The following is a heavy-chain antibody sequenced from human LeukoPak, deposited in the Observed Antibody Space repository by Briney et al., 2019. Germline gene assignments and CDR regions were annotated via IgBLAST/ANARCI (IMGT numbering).Heavy chain of an antibody. Sequence: PSETLSLTCAVSGYSIRRGYYWGWIRQPPGKGLEWIETIYHSGSTYYNPSLKSRVTISLDTSKNQFSLKLSSVTAADTAVYYCARVRMTGTLDVWGKGTTVTVSS. D-gene: IGHD3-9*01. V-gene: IGHV4-38-2*01. CDR3: ARVRMTGTLDV. J-gene: IGHJ6*04. CDR1: GYSIRRGYY. CDR2: IYHSGST.